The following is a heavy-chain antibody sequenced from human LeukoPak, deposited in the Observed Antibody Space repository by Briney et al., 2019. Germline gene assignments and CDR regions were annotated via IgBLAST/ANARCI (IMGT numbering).Heavy chain of an antibody. D-gene: IGHD2-15*01. Sequence: GGSLRLSCAASGFSFNSYAMTWVRQAPGKGLEWVSTISASGGSTYSADSVKGRFTISRDTSKNTLYLQMNSLRAEGTAVYYCAKWGSAFCFFDYWGQGTQVTVSS. V-gene: IGHV3-23*01. CDR3: AKWGSAFCFFDY. CDR1: GFSFNSYA. J-gene: IGHJ4*02. CDR2: ISASGGST.